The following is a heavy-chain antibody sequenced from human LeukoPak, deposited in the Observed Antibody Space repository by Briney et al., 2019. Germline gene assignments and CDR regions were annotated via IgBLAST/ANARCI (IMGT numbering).Heavy chain of an antibody. CDR2: IIPIFGTA. Sequence: SVKVSCKASGGTFSSYAISWVRQAPGQGLEWMGGIIPIFGTANYAQKFQGRVTITADESTSTAYMELSSLRSEDTAVYYCARDDRGPPRNEYYYYGMDVWGQGTTVTVSS. CDR3: ARDDRGPPRNEYYYYGMDV. J-gene: IGHJ6*02. CDR1: GGTFSSYA. V-gene: IGHV1-69*13. D-gene: IGHD3-22*01.